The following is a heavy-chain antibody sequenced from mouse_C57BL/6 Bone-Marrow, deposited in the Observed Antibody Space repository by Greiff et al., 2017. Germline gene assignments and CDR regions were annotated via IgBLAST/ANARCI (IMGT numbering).Heavy chain of an antibody. Sequence: QVQLQQSGPELVKPGASVKISCKASGYSFSSTWMNWVKQRPGKGLEWIGRIYPGDGDTNYNGNFKGKATLTEHKSSSTAYMELTSLTSQDSAVYVCAITLLRPWYFDVWFTGTTITVSS. CDR3: AITLLRPWYFDV. J-gene: IGHJ1*03. D-gene: IGHD1-2*01. V-gene: IGHV1-82*01. CDR1: GYSFSSTW. CDR2: IYPGDGDT.